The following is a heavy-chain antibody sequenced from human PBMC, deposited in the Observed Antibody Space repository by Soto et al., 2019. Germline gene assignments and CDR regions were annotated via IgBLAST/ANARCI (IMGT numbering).Heavy chain of an antibody. J-gene: IGHJ6*02. CDR1: GYTFTSYA. CDR2: INAGNGNT. Sequence: ASVKVSCKASGYTFTSYAMHWVRQAPGQRLEWMGWINAGNGNTKYSQQFQGRVTITRDTSASTAYMELSSLRSEDTAVYYCARDRGIILRYFDWLLSDGMDVWGQGTTVTVSS. CDR3: ARDRGIILRYFDWLLSDGMDV. D-gene: IGHD3-9*01. V-gene: IGHV1-3*01.